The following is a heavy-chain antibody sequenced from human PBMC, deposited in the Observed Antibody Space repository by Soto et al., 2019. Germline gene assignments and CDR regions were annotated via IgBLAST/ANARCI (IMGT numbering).Heavy chain of an antibody. V-gene: IGHV3-21*01. Sequence: PGGSLILSWASSGFPFSSYSMNLVRQAPGKGLEWVSSISSGSSYIYYADSVKGRFTISRDNAKNSLYLQMNSLRAEDTAVYYCAREGDPGYYYYGMDVWGQGTTVTVSS. CDR2: ISSGSSYI. CDR3: AREGDPGYYYYGMDV. D-gene: IGHD2-21*02. J-gene: IGHJ6*02. CDR1: GFPFSSYS.